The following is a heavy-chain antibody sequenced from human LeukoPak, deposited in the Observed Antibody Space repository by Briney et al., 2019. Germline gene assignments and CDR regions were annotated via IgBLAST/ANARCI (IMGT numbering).Heavy chain of an antibody. Sequence: SETLSLTCTVSGGSISSGGHYWSWIRQHPGKGLEWIGYIYYSGSTYYNPSLKSRVTTSVDTSKNQFSLKLSSVTAADTAVYYCARAAAGFNWFDPWGQGTLVTVSS. CDR1: GGSISSGGHY. D-gene: IGHD6-13*01. CDR2: IYYSGST. V-gene: IGHV4-31*03. J-gene: IGHJ5*02. CDR3: ARAAAGFNWFDP.